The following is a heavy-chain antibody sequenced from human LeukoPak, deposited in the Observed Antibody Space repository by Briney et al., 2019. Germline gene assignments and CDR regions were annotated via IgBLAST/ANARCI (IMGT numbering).Heavy chain of an antibody. CDR2: IYYSGST. CDR1: GGSISSSSYY. D-gene: IGHD2-15*01. V-gene: IGHV4-39*01. J-gene: IGHJ4*02. Sequence: SETLSLTCTVSGGSISSSSYYWGWIRQPPGKGLEWIGSIYYSGSTYYNPSLKSRVTISVDTSKNQFSLKLSSVAAADTAVYYCARHWAGSSGSGGDFEYWGQGTLVTVSS. CDR3: ARHWAGSSGSGGDFEY.